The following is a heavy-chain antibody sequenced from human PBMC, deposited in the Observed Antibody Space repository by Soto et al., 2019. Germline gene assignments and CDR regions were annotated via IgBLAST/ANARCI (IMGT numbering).Heavy chain of an antibody. D-gene: IGHD3-9*01. CDR3: ARDSSWTGYSAQFDS. CDR2: INSDGRST. J-gene: IGHJ4*02. V-gene: IGHV3-74*01. Sequence: EVQLVESGGGLVQPGGSLRLSCAASGFTFSSHWMHWVRHAPGKGLVWVSRINSDGRSTTNADSVKGRFTISRDNARNTLYLQMNSLRAEDTAVYYCARDSSWTGYSAQFDSWDQGTLVTVAS. CDR1: GFTFSSHW.